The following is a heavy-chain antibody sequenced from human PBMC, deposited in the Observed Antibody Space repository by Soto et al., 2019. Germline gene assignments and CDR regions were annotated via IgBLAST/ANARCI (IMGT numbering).Heavy chain of an antibody. CDR1: GFTFSSYN. Sequence: EVQLVESGGGLVQPGGSLRLSCGASGFTFSSYNMHWVRQGPGKGLVWVSRINSDGSSTRYADSVKGRFTISRDNAKNTLYLQMNSLRVEDTAIYYCARGGAVSSGWYDGHWGRGTLVTVSS. D-gene: IGHD6-19*01. CDR2: INSDGSST. J-gene: IGHJ4*02. V-gene: IGHV3-74*01. CDR3: ARGGAVSSGWYDGH.